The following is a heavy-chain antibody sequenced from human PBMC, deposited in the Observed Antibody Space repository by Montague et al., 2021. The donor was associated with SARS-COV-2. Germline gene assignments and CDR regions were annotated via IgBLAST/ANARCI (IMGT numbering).Heavy chain of an antibody. D-gene: IGHD3-9*01. CDR1: GGSVSSGTYY. Sequence: SETLSLTCTVPGGSVSSGTYYWGWIRQPPGKDLEWIGSIYYSGXXXYXXXXKGRATIFVDTSKNQFSLQLSSVTAADTAVYYCARPQPYYDLLTGNPFDVWGQGTMVTVSS. CDR3: ARPQPYYDLLTGNPFDV. CDR2: IYYSGXX. J-gene: IGHJ3*01. V-gene: IGHV4-39*01.